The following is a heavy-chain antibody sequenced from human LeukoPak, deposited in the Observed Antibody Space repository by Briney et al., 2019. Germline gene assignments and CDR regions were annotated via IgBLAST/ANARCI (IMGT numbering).Heavy chain of an antibody. D-gene: IGHD1-26*01. CDR1: GYSFTSYW. CDR2: IYPDDSDT. Sequence: GESLKISCKGSGYSFTSYWISWVRQTPGKGLEWMGIIYPDDSDTRYSPSLQGQVTFSADKSITTAYLQWSSLKASDTAIYYCARRSPNYSGSYYHFDYWGQGTLVTVSS. J-gene: IGHJ4*02. V-gene: IGHV5-51*01. CDR3: ARRSPNYSGSYYHFDY.